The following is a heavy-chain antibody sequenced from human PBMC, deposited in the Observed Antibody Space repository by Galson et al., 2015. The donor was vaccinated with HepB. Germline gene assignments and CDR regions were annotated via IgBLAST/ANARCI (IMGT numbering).Heavy chain of an antibody. D-gene: IGHD3-10*01. CDR2: VIPIFGTA. CDR1: GGTFSSYA. V-gene: IGHV1-69*13. CDR3: ARALLWFGELYYFDY. Sequence: SVKVSCKASGGTFSSYAISWVRQAPGQGLEWMGGVIPIFGTANYAQKFQGRVTITADESTSTAYMELSSLRSEDTAVHYCARALLWFGELYYFDYWGQGTLVTVSS. J-gene: IGHJ4*02.